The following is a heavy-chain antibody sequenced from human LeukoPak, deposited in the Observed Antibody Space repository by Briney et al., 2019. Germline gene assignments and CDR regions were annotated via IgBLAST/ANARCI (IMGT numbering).Heavy chain of an antibody. Sequence: PGRSLRLSCAASGFTFSSYGMHWVRQAPGKGLEWVAVISYDGSNKYYADSVKGRFTISRDNAKNSLYLQTDSLRAEDTAVYYCARGSTVGAGPSSDWGQGTLVTVSS. D-gene: IGHD6-13*01. CDR1: GFTFSSYG. CDR2: ISYDGSNK. J-gene: IGHJ4*02. V-gene: IGHV3-30*03. CDR3: ARGSTVGAGPSSD.